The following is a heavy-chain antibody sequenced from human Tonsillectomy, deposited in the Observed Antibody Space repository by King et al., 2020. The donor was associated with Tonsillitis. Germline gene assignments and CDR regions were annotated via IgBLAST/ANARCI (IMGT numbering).Heavy chain of an antibody. Sequence: VQLVESGGGLVQPGVSLKLSCAASGFTFSSYEMNWVRQAPGKGLEWVSYITGSGSKIYYADSVKGRFTISRDNAKNTLSLQMNSLRAEDTAVYYCARENSSSGFYYYGMDVWGQGTTVTVSS. D-gene: IGHD3-22*01. CDR1: GFTFSSYE. CDR2: ITGSGSKI. CDR3: ARENSSSGFYYYGMDV. J-gene: IGHJ6*02. V-gene: IGHV3-48*03.